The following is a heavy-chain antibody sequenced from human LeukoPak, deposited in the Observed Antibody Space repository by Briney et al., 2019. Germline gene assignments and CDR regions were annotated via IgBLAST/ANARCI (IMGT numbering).Heavy chain of an antibody. CDR2: IYHSGST. D-gene: IGHD2-2*02. CDR1: GGSISSGGYY. Sequence: SQTLSLTCTVSGGSISSGGYYWSWVRQPPGKGLEWIGYIYHSGSTYYNPSLKSRVTISVDRSKNQFSLKLSSVTAADTAVYYCARGLVVPAAIVNWFDPWGQGTLVTVSS. V-gene: IGHV4-30-2*01. J-gene: IGHJ5*02. CDR3: ARGLVVPAAIVNWFDP.